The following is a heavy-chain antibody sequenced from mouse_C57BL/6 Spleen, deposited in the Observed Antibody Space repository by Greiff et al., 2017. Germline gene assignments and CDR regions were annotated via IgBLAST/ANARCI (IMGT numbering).Heavy chain of an antibody. V-gene: IGHV14-4*01. CDR2: IDPENGDT. D-gene: IGHD2-2*01. J-gene: IGHJ3*01. Sequence: VQLKQSGAELVRPGASVKLSCTASGFNIKDDYMPWVKQRPEQGLEWIGWIDPENGDTEYGSKFQGKATRTADTSSNTAYLQLSSLTSDDTAVYYCTTRLPAYWGQGTLVTVSA. CDR1: GFNIKDDY. CDR3: TTRLPAY.